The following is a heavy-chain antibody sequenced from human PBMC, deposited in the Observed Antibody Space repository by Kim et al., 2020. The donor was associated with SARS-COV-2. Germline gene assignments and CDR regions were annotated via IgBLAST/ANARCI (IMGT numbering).Heavy chain of an antibody. J-gene: IGHJ3*01. Sequence: PSLKSRVTISVDSSKNQFSLKMSSVTAADTAVYYCARHGHYYGYSMSAFNVWGQGIMVTVSS. V-gene: IGHV4-39*07. CDR3: ARHGHYYGYSMSAFNV. D-gene: IGHD3-10*01.